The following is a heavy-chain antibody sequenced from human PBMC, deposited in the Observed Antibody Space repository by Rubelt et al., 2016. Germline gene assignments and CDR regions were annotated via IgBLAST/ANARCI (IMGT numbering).Heavy chain of an antibody. CDR2: VSYDGSNK. CDR1: SSYA. D-gene: IGHD6-13*01. CDR3: ARAATAATGTGPFDI. Sequence: SSYAMHWVRQAPGKGLDWVAVVSYDGSNKFYADSVKGRFTISRDTSKNTLYLQMNSLRAEDTAVYYCARAATAATGTGPFDIWGQGTMVTVSS. V-gene: IGHV3-30*04. J-gene: IGHJ3*02.